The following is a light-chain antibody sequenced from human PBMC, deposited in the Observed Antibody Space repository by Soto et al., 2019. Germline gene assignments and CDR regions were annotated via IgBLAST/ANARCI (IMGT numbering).Light chain of an antibody. V-gene: IGKV1-9*01. CDR1: QGINSY. CDR3: QQLNSYPIP. Sequence: DIQLTQSPSFLSASVGDRVTITCRASQGINSYLGWYQQKPGIAPKLLIYGASSLQSGVPSRFSGSWSGTEFALTISSLQPEDFATYYCQQLNSYPIPFGQGTRLEIK. J-gene: IGKJ5*01. CDR2: GAS.